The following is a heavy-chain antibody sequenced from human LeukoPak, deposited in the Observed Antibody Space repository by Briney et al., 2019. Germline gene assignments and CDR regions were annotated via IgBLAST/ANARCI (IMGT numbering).Heavy chain of an antibody. D-gene: IGHD3-22*01. CDR3: ARYYDGRALDY. CDR1: GGSISGYY. CDR2: IYCIGST. V-gene: IGHV4-59*01. J-gene: IGHJ4*02. Sequence: SETLSLTCTVSGGSISGYYWSWIRQPPGKGLEWIGYIYCIGSTNYNPSLKSRVTMSVDTSKSQFSLKLSSVTAADTAVYYCARYYDGRALDYWGQGTLVTVSS.